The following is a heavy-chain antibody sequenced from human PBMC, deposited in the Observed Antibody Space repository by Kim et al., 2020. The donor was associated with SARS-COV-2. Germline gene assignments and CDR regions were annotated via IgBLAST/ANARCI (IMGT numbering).Heavy chain of an antibody. Sequence: STYYHPSRQSRVTICVDTSKDQCSLKLSSVTAADTAVYYCARHFGGDTDYWGQGTLVTVSS. D-gene: IGHD4-17*01. CDR3: ARHFGGDTDY. CDR2: ST. J-gene: IGHJ4*02. V-gene: IGHV4-39*01.